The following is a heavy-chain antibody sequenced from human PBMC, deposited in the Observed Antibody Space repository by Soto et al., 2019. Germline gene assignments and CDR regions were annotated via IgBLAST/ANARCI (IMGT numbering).Heavy chain of an antibody. D-gene: IGHD3-10*01. Sequence: SDTLSLTCNVSGGSIKINSYYWGWIRQPPGKGLEWIGSIFHGGKTYYNPSLKRQVTMSVDTSKNHFSLKLNSVTAADTAVYYCAKGGSGSYSNAFDIWGQGTMVTVSS. CDR2: IFHGGKT. CDR1: GGSIKINSYY. CDR3: AKGGSGSYSNAFDI. V-gene: IGHV4-39*01. J-gene: IGHJ3*02.